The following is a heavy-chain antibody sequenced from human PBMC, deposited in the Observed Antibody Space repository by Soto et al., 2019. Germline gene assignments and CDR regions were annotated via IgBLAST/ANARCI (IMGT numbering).Heavy chain of an antibody. CDR2: IIPIFGTA. CDR3: ASGRTFDDIVLVVAAPHDPLDI. V-gene: IGHV1-69*06. J-gene: IGHJ3*02. CDR1: GGTFSSYA. D-gene: IGHD2-15*01. Sequence: GASVKVSCKASGGTFSSYAISWVRQAPGQGLEWMGRIIPIFGTANYAQKFQGRVTITADKSTSTAYMELSSLRSEDTAVYYCASGRTFDDIVLVVAAPHDPLDICGQGTMVTVSS.